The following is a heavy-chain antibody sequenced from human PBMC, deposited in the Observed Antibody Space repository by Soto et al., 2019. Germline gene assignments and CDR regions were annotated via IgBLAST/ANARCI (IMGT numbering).Heavy chain of an antibody. J-gene: IGHJ5*02. CDR1: GFSLSTSGAA. CDR2: IYWDGGK. CDR3: AHRATMTVFGSISDNGIWFDP. D-gene: IGHD3-22*01. V-gene: IGHV2-5*02. Sequence: QINLIESGPTLVKPTQTLTLTCTFSGFSLSTSGAAVGGVRQPPARTLVWLALIYWDGGKPYKPSLGNRLTIPTETSMHQVVITLTNVDPADTATYYCAHRATMTVFGSISDNGIWFDPWGQGTRVIVSS.